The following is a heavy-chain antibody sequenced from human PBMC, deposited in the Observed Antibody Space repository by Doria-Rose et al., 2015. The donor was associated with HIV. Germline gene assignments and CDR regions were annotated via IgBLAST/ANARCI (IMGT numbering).Heavy chain of an antibody. Sequence: SGPVLVKPTETLTLTCTVSGVSLSSPGMGVSWIRQPPGKALEWLANIFSDDERSYQTSLKSRLNISRVNSKSQVVLTMTDMDPVDTATYYCARIKSSRWYHKYYFDFWGQGTLVIVSA. CDR2: IFSDDER. V-gene: IGHV2-26*01. J-gene: IGHJ4*02. CDR1: GVSLSSPGMG. D-gene: IGHD6-13*01. CDR3: ARIKSSRWYHKYYFDF.